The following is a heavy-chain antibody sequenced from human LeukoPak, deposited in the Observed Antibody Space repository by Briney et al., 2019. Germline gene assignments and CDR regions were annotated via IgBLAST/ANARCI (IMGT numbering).Heavy chain of an antibody. V-gene: IGHV4-59*01. CDR3: ARDRPGYSYGMDV. D-gene: IGHD1-26*01. CDR1: GGSISSYY. Sequence: PSETLSLTCTVSGGSISSYYWSWIRQPPGKGLEWTGYIYYSGSTNYNPSLKSRVTISVDTSKNQFSLKLSSVTAADTAVYYCARDRPGYSYGMDVWGQGTTVTVSS. J-gene: IGHJ6*02. CDR2: IYYSGST.